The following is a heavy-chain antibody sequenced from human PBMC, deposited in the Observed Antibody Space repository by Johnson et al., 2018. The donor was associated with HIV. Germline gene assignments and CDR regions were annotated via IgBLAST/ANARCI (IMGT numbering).Heavy chain of an antibody. Sequence: VLLVESGGGLVKPGGSLRLSCAASGFTFSYAWMSWVRQAPGKGLEWVGRINSNTDGGTTDYAAPVKGRFTISRDDSKNTLYLQMNSLKTEDTAVYYCTGAVRVKGIWGQGTMVTVSS. V-gene: IGHV3-15*01. CDR1: GFTFSYAW. CDR2: INSNTDGGTT. CDR3: TGAVRVKGI. D-gene: IGHD6-19*01. J-gene: IGHJ3*02.